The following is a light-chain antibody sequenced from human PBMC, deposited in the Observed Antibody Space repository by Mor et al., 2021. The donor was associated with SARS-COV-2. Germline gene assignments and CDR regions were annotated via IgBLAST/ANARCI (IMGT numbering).Light chain of an antibody. J-gene: IGKJ1*01. CDR2: SSG. CDR3: HQCCGSLPWT. Sequence: PGERATLSCRASQNVDTDLAWYQQKPGQSPRLLIYSSGSRAAGIPDRFSGSGSGTEFTLTISSLEPEDFAVYYCHQCCGSLPWTFGQGTRVEIK. CDR1: QNVDTD. V-gene: IGKV3-20*01.